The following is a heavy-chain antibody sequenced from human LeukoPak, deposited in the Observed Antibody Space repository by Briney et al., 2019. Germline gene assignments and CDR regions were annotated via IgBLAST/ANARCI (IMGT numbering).Heavy chain of an antibody. CDR3: AGPDTAMEHGAFDI. CDR1: GFTFSSYS. Sequence: GGSLRLSCAASGFTFSSYSMNWVRQAPGKGLEWVSSISSSSYIYYADSVKGRFTISRDNAKNSLYLRMNSLRAEDTAVYYCAGPDTAMEHGAFDIWGQGTMVTVSS. V-gene: IGHV3-21*01. CDR2: ISSSSYI. J-gene: IGHJ3*02. D-gene: IGHD5-18*01.